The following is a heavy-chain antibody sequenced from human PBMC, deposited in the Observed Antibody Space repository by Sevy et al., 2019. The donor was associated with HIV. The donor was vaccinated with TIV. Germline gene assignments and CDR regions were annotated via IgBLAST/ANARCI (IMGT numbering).Heavy chain of an antibody. Sequence: ASVKVSCKASGYTFTSYYMHWVRQAPGQGLEWMGIINPSGGSTSYAQKFQGRVTMTRDTSTSTVYMELSSLRSEDTAVYYWARAAGDIVVVTAIRYFDYWGQGALVTVSS. D-gene: IGHD2-21*02. CDR3: ARAAGDIVVVTAIRYFDY. CDR2: INPSGGST. J-gene: IGHJ4*02. V-gene: IGHV1-46*01. CDR1: GYTFTSYY.